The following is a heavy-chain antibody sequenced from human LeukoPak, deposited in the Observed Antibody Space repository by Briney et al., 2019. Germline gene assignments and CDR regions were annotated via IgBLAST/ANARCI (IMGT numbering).Heavy chain of an antibody. CDR1: GYTFTYYG. CDR3: ARVGSLNWFDP. D-gene: IGHD1-26*01. Sequence: ASVKVSCEASGYTFTYYGVSWVRQAPGQGLEWMGWISAYNGDTNYAQKLQGRVTLTTDTSTSTAYMELRSLRSDDTAVYYCARVGSLNWFDPWGQGTLVTVSS. CDR2: ISAYNGDT. V-gene: IGHV1-18*01. J-gene: IGHJ5*02.